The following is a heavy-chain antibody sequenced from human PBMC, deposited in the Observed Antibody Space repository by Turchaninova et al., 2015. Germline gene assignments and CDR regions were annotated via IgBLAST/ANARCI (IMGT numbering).Heavy chain of an antibody. CDR3: ATCQRGYRGEYFQH. D-gene: IGHD1-1*01. V-gene: IGHV4-31*03. CDR1: GVSLSSGGYY. J-gene: IGHJ1*01. CDR2: IDYSGNT. Sequence: QVQLQESGPGLVKPSQTLSLTSTVSGVSLSSGGYYWSWLRQHPGRGLAWIGSIDYSGNTHYTPSLKGRITISVDTSKNQFSLKLSSGTAADTAVYYCATCQRGYRGEYFQHWGQGTLVTVSS.